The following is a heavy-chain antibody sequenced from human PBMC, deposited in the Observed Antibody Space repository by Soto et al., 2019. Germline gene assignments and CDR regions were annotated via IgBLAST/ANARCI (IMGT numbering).Heavy chain of an antibody. CDR2: IIPIFGTA. CDR3: VGGETTVIPYYYYGMDV. V-gene: IGHV1-69*13. D-gene: IGHD4-4*01. Sequence: SVKVSCKASGGTFSSYAISWVRQAPGQGLEWMGGIIPIFGTANYAQKFQGRVTITADESTSTAYMELSSLRSEDTAVYYCVGGETTVIPYYYYGMDVWGQGTTVTVSS. J-gene: IGHJ6*02. CDR1: GGTFSSYA.